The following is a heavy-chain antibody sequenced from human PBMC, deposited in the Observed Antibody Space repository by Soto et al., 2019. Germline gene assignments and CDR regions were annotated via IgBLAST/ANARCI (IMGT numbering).Heavy chain of an antibody. J-gene: IGHJ6*03. CDR2: ISAYNGNT. D-gene: IGHD2-2*01. CDR3: ARILCSSTSCYYYYYMDV. V-gene: IGHV1-18*01. Sequence: ASVNVSCKASGYTFTSYGISWVRQAPGQGLEWMGWISAYNGNTNYAQKLQGRVTMTTDTSTSTAYMELRSLRSDDTAVYYCARILCSSTSCYYYYYMDVWGKGTTVTVSS. CDR1: GYTFTSYG.